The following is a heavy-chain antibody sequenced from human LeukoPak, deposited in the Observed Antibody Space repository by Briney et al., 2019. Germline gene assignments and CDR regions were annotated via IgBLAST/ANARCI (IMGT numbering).Heavy chain of an antibody. CDR2: ISWNSGSI. Sequence: QSGRSLRLSCAASGFTFDDHAMHWVRQAPGKGLEWVSGISWNSGSIGYADSVKGRFTISRDNAKNSLYLQMNSLRAEDTALYYCAKVKYSDYGGGYFDYWGQGTLVTVSS. V-gene: IGHV3-9*01. D-gene: IGHD4-23*01. CDR3: AKVKYSDYGGGYFDY. CDR1: GFTFDDHA. J-gene: IGHJ4*02.